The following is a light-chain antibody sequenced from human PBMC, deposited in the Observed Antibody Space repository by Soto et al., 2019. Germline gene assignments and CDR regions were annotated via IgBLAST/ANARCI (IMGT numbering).Light chain of an antibody. CDR2: DAS. CDR3: QQYDNLPYT. Sequence: DIEMTQSPTSLSASVGDRATITCQASQDIGKLLNWFQQKPGAAPQLLIYDASNLETGVPSRFSGGGSGAHFTFTITSLQPEDAGTYFCQQYDNLPYTFAQGTKVE. J-gene: IGKJ2*01. CDR1: QDIGKL. V-gene: IGKV1-33*01.